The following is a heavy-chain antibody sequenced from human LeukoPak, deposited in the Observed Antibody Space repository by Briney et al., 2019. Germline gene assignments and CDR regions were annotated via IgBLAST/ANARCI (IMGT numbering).Heavy chain of an antibody. CDR1: GFTFSSYG. D-gene: IGHD2-21*02. Sequence: GGSLRLSCAASGFTFSSYGMHWVRQAPGKGLEWVAFIRYDGSNKYYADSVKGRFTISRDNSKNTLYLQMNSLRAEDTAVYYCAKDHRAYCSGDCVDFDYWGQGTLVTVSS. J-gene: IGHJ4*02. V-gene: IGHV3-30*02. CDR3: AKDHRAYCSGDCVDFDY. CDR2: IRYDGSNK.